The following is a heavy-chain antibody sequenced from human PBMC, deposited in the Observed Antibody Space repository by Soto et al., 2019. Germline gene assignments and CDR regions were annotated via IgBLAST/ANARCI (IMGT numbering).Heavy chain of an antibody. Sequence: SETLSLTCTVSGGSISSSSYYWGWIRQPPGKGLEWIGSIYYSGSTYYNPSLKSRVTISVDTSKNQFSLKLSSVTAADTAVYYCARTTFSGLHLGELSDSIDYWGQGTLVTVSS. V-gene: IGHV4-39*01. D-gene: IGHD3-16*02. CDR1: GGSISSSSYY. CDR2: IYYSGST. J-gene: IGHJ4*02. CDR3: ARTTFSGLHLGELSDSIDY.